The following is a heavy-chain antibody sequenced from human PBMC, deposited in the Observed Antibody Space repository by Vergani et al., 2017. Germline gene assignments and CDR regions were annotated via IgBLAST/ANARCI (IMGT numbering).Heavy chain of an antibody. CDR3: ANDLGTSSGGGGFDP. CDR1: GFTSAGYA. J-gene: IGHJ5*02. D-gene: IGHD6-6*01. V-gene: IGHV3-9*02. Sequence: EVQLEESGGGLVLPGRSLRLSCVASGFTSAGYAMHWVRQAPGKGLEWVSGISWNSNSIGYADSVKGRFTISIENAKNSLYLQMNSLRAEDTALYYCANDLGTSSGGGGFDPWGQGTLVTVSS. CDR2: ISWNSNSI.